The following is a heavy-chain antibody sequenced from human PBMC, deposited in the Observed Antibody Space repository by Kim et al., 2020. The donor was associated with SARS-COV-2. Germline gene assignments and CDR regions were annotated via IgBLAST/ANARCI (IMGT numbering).Heavy chain of an antibody. CDR2: INTNTGNP. CDR3: ARDLIAAMHFGHYYYYGMDG. D-gene: IGHD2-2*01. V-gene: IGHV7-4-1*02. Sequence: ASVKVSCKASGYTFTSYAMNWVRQAPGQGLEWMGWINTNTGNPTYAQGFTGRFVFSLDTSVSTAYLQISSLKAEDTAVYYCARDLIAAMHFGHYYYYGMDGWGQGNTVNGSS. CDR1: GYTFTSYA. J-gene: IGHJ6*02.